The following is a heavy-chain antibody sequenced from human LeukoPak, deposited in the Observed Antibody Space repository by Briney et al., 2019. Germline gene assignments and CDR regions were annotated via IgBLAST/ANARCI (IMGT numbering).Heavy chain of an antibody. D-gene: IGHD3-22*01. J-gene: IGHJ5*02. CDR2: ITYSGST. Sequence: PAETLSLTCTVSGGSNSSSPYYWGWIRQPPGKGLEWIGRITYSGSTYYNPSLKSRLTISVDTSKNQFSLKLISVTAADTAVYYCARDLDYYDSTWFDPWGQGTLVTVSS. CDR3: ARDLDYYDSTWFDP. CDR1: GGSNSSSPYY. V-gene: IGHV4-39*07.